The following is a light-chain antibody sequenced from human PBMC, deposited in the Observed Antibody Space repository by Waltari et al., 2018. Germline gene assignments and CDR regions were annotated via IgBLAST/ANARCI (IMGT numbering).Light chain of an antibody. J-gene: IGKJ4*01. CDR3: QQHNSYPLT. CDR1: QSVSSW. V-gene: IGKV1-5*03. CDR2: KVS. Sequence: DIQMTQSPSTLSASVGNRVTITCRASQSVSSWLAWYQQKPGKAPKLLSYKVSSLESGFPSRFSGSGSVTEFTLTISSLQPDDFATYYCQQHNSYPLTFGGGTKVEIK.